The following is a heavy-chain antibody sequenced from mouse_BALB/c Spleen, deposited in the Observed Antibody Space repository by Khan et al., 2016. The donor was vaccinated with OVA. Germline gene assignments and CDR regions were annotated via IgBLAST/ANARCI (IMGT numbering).Heavy chain of an antibody. CDR2: INSDGYYT. J-gene: IGHJ3*01. CDR1: GFTFSTYG. D-gene: IGHD4-1*01. V-gene: IGHV5-6*01. Sequence: EVQLVESGADLVKPAGSLCLTCAVSGFTFSTYGMSWVRQLPDKRLEWVATINSDGYYTYYPDTVKGRFTIPRNNAENTLYLQMSNLNTEDTAIDYCASHLTGSIAYWGQGTLVTVST. CDR3: ASHLTGSIAY.